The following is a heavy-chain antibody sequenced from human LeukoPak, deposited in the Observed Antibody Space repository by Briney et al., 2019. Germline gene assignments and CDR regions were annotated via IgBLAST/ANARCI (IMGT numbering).Heavy chain of an antibody. D-gene: IGHD2-21*02. J-gene: IGHJ4*02. V-gene: IGHV1-18*01. CDR2: ISAYNGST. Sequence: ASVKVSCKASGYTFTSYGISWVRQAPGQGLEWMGWISAYNGSTNYAQKLQGRVTMTTDTSTSTAYMELRSLRSDDTAVYYCAREGACGGDCYIFDYWGQGTLVTVSS. CDR1: GYTFTSYG. CDR3: AREGACGGDCYIFDY.